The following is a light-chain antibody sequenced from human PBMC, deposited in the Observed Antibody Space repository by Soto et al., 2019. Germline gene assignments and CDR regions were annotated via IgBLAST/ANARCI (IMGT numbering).Light chain of an antibody. V-gene: IGKV1-5*01. J-gene: IGKJ5*01. Sequence: DLPITQSPSTLSPSVEDRASVTCRASQTLGSWLAWYQQKPGKAPKLLIYDVSSLESGVPSRFSGSGSGTDFTLTISSLQPEDFATYYCQQLNSYPITFGQGTGLEIK. CDR1: QTLGSW. CDR3: QQLNSYPIT. CDR2: DVS.